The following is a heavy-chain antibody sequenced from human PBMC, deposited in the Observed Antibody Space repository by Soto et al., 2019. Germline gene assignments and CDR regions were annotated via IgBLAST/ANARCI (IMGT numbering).Heavy chain of an antibody. Sequence: GGSLRLSCAASGFRFNNYNLHSVRQHPGKGLEWVAVVSYEGNNKYYGDSVKGRFTISKDESKTTVYLQMNNLRSEDTAKYYCDRDGSTTCQPHVCPDYGMDVWGLGTRVTFSS. CDR2: VSYEGNNK. V-gene: IGHV3-30-3*01. D-gene: IGHD2-2*01. CDR3: DRDGSTTCQPHVCPDYGMDV. J-gene: IGHJ6*02. CDR1: GFRFNNYN.